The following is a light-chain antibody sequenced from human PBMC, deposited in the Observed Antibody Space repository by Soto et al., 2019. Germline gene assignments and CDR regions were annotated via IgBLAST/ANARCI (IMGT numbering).Light chain of an antibody. V-gene: IGLV3-1*01. CDR2: QDS. J-gene: IGLJ3*02. CDR1: KLGDKY. CDR3: QAWDSSTWV. Sequence: SYELTQPPSVSVSPGQTASITCSGGKLGDKYACWYQQKPGQSPVLVIYQDSKRPSGTPERFSGSNSGNTATLTISGTQAMDEADYYCQAWDSSTWVFGGGTKLTVL.